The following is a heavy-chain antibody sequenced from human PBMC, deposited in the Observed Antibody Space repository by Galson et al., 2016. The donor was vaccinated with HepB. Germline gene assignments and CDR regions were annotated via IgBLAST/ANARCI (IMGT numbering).Heavy chain of an antibody. Sequence: SVKVSCKASGGTFSSGYGISWVRQAPGQGLEWMGGIIPIFGTTNYAQKFQGRVTISADESASTVYMELSSLRSEDTAVYYCARDLVGSSGWLRYFDYWGQGTLVTVSS. V-gene: IGHV1-69*13. D-gene: IGHD6-19*01. CDR1: GGTFSSGYG. CDR3: ARDLVGSSGWLRYFDY. J-gene: IGHJ4*02. CDR2: IIPIFGTT.